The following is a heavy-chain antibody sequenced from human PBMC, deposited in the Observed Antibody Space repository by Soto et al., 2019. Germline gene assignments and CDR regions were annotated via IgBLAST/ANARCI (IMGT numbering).Heavy chain of an antibody. Sequence: QITLKESGPTLVRPAQPLTLTCDFSGFSLSTYHMGVAWIRQPPGKALEWLALIYWDDDKRYSPSLKDRLAISKDTSGNQVVLTITNIDPGDSATYFCAHAGDYDLLTFDHWGPGTLVTVSS. CDR2: IYWDDDK. V-gene: IGHV2-5*02. J-gene: IGHJ4*02. CDR1: GFSLSTYHMG. D-gene: IGHD4-17*01. CDR3: AHAGDYDLLTFDH.